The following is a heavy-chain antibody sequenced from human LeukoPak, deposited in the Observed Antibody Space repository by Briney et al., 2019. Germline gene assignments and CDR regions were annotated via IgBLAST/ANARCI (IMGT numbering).Heavy chain of an antibody. CDR1: GFAVSGYW. D-gene: IGHD6-13*01. CDR2: INQDGSEK. J-gene: IGHJ4*02. V-gene: IGHV3-7*01. CDR3: AREWQGGIAAAGTRIEGDY. Sequence: GGSLRLSCTVSGFAVSGYWMSWVRQGPGKGLEWVANINQDGSEKYYVDSVKGRFTISRDNAENSLFLQMSSLGVEDTAVYYCAREWQGGIAAAGTRIEGDYWGQGTLVAVSS.